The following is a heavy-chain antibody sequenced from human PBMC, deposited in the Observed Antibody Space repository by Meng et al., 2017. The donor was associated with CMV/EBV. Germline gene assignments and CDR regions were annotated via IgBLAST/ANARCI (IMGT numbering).Heavy chain of an antibody. CDR2: MNPNSGNT. Sequence: ASVQVSCKASGYTFTSYDINWVRQATGQGLEWMGWMNPNSGNTGYAQKFQGRVTITRNTSISTAYMKLSSLRSEDTAVYYWARGRGGYCSSTSCLFDYWGQGTLVTVSS. D-gene: IGHD2-2*01. V-gene: IGHV1-8*03. CDR1: GYTFTSYD. CDR3: ARGRGGYCSSTSCLFDY. J-gene: IGHJ4*02.